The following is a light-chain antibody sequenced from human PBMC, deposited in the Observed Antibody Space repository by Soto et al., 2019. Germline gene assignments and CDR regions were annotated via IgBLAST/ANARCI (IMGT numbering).Light chain of an antibody. CDR1: SSNIGAGYD. V-gene: IGLV1-40*01. CDR3: QSYDSSLSAL. Sequence: QSVLTQPPSVSGAPGQRVTISCTGSSSNIGAGYDVHWYQQLPGTAPKLLIYGNSNRPSGVPDRFSGSKSGTSASLAITGLQAEAEADYYCQSYDSSLSALFGTGTKLTVL. J-gene: IGLJ1*01. CDR2: GNS.